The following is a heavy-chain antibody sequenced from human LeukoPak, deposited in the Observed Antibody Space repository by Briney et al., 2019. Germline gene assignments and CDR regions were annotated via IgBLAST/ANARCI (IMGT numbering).Heavy chain of an antibody. D-gene: IGHD6-13*01. J-gene: IGHJ4*02. CDR1: GFTFSSYW. Sequence: PGGSLRLSCAASGFTFSSYWMSWVRQAPGKGLEWVANIKQDGSEKYYVDSVKGRFTISRDNAKNSLYLQMNSLRAEDTAVYYCASIGSSWFWVYWGQGTLVTVSS. V-gene: IGHV3-7*01. CDR3: ASIGSSWFWVY. CDR2: IKQDGSEK.